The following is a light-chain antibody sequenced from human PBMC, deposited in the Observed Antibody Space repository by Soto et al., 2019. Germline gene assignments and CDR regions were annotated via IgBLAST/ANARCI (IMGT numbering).Light chain of an antibody. CDR2: EVT. CDR1: SSDVGSYNY. V-gene: IGLV2-8*01. CDR3: SSYTSSSTLSVV. Sequence: QSALTQPPSASGSPGQSVTISCTGTSSDVGSYNYVSWYQQHPGKAPKLMVYEVTKRPSGVPDRFSGSKSGNTASLTVSGLQAEDEAEYYCSSYTSSSTLSVVFGGGTKLTVL. J-gene: IGLJ2*01.